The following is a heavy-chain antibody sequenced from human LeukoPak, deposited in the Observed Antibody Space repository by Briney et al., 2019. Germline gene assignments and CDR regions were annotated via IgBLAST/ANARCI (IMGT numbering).Heavy chain of an antibody. J-gene: IGHJ4*02. CDR1: GYSFTSYW. V-gene: IGHV5-51*01. CDR2: IYPGDSDT. Sequence: GESLKISCKGSGYSFTSYWIGWVRQMPGKGLEWMGIIYPGDSDTRYSPSFQGQVTISADKSISTAYLRWGSLKASDTAMYYCARHEGSTAMVNYGDYVHWGQGTLVTVSS. CDR3: ARHEGSTAMVNYGDYVH. D-gene: IGHD5-18*01.